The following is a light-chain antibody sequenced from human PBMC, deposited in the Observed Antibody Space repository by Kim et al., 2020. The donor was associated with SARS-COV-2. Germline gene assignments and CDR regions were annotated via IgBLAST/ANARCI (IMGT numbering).Light chain of an antibody. J-gene: IGLJ3*02. Sequence: RAPIACTGSSSNIGAGYDVHWYQHLPGTAPNLLIYGNSNRPAGVPDRFSGSKSGTSASLAITGLQAEDESDYYCQSYDSSLSGWVFGGGTQLTVL. V-gene: IGLV1-40*01. CDR3: QSYDSSLSGWV. CDR1: SSNIGAGYD. CDR2: GNS.